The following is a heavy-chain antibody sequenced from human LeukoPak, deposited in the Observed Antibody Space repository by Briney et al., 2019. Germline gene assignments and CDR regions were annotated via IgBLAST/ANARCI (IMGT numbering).Heavy chain of an antibody. CDR3: TVNLAAAAIGY. V-gene: IGHV3-15*07. J-gene: IGHJ4*02. Sequence: GGSLRLSCVGSGFTFSNGWMNWVRQAPGKGPEWVGRILSKVGGETTDYAAPVKGRFIISRDDSKNTLYLQMDSLKTEDTAVYYCTVNLAAAAIGYWGQGTLVTVSS. CDR2: ILSKVGGETT. D-gene: IGHD6-25*01. CDR1: GFTFSNGW.